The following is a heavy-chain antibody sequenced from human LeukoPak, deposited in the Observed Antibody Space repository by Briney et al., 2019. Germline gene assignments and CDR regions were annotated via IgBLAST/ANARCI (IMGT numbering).Heavy chain of an antibody. CDR1: GYTFTSYG. D-gene: IGHD5-12*01. CDR3: ARLIVATIYDYYMDV. V-gene: IGHV1-69*13. Sequence: SVKVSCKASGYTFTSYGISWVRQAPGQGLEWMGGIIPIFGTANYAQKFQGRVTITADESTSTAYMELSSLRSEDTAVYYCARLIVATIYDYYMDVWGKGTTVTISS. J-gene: IGHJ6*03. CDR2: IIPIFGTA.